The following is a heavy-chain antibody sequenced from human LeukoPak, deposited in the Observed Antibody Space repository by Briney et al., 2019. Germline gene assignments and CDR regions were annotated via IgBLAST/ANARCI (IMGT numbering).Heavy chain of an antibody. CDR2: INPNSGGT. D-gene: IGHD6-13*01. CDR1: GYTFPGYY. J-gene: IGHJ4*02. CDR3: ARDLFRHAAAAGIGY. V-gene: IGHV1-2*06. Sequence: ASVKVSCKASGYTFPGYYMHWVRQAPGQGLEWMGRINPNSGGTNYAQKFQGRVTMTRDTSISTAYMELSRLRSDDTAVYYCARDLFRHAAAAGIGYWGQGTLVTVSS.